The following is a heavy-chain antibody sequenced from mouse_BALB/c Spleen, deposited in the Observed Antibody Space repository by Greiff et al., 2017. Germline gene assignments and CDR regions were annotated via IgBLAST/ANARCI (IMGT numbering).Heavy chain of an antibody. CDR2: INSIGGST. J-gene: IGHJ2*01. CDR3: ARDDNYYCSSYCFDD. V-gene: IGHV5-6-3*01. CDR1: GFTFSSYG. Sequence: EVKLVESGGGLVQPGGSLKLSCAASGFTFSSYGMYWVRQTPDKRLELVATINSIGGSTYYPDSVKGRFTISRDNAKNTQYLQMSSLKSEDTAMYYCARDDNYYCSSYCFDDWGQGTTLTVSS. D-gene: IGHD1-1*01.